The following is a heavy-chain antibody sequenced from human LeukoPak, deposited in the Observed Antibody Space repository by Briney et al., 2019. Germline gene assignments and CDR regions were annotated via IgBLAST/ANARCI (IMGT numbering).Heavy chain of an antibody. CDR2: IYYSGST. CDR3: ARVRVVRGVITYGMDV. CDR1: GGSISSGGYY. Sequence: SETLSPTCTVSGGSISSGGYYWSWIRQHPGKGLEWIGYIYYSGSTYYNPSLKSRVTISVDTSKNQFSLKLSSVTAADTAVYYCARVRVVRGVITYGMDVWGQGTTVTVSS. J-gene: IGHJ6*02. V-gene: IGHV4-31*03. D-gene: IGHD3-10*01.